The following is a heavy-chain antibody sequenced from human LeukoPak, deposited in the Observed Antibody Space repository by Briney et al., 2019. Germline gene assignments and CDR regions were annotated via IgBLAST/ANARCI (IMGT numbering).Heavy chain of an antibody. Sequence: ASVKVSCKASGGTFSSYAISWVRQAPGQGLEWMGGIIPIFGTANYAQKFQGRVTITADESTSTAYMELSSLRSEDTAVYYCARDLQAAAGKVGFAGYWGQGTLVTVSS. CDR1: GGTFSSYA. D-gene: IGHD6-13*01. V-gene: IGHV1-69*13. CDR2: IIPIFGTA. J-gene: IGHJ4*02. CDR3: ARDLQAAAGKVGFAGY.